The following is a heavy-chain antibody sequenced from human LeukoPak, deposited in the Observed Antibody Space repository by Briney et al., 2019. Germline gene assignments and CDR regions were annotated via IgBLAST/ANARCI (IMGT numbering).Heavy chain of an antibody. D-gene: IGHD5-24*01. Sequence: SETLSLTFTVSGASLSNYFWNWFRQPPGKGLGGIGYINYNRAANYNPSLQSRVNISVDRSRNQFSLKLSSATAADTAVYYCARAPATGYNYHFDYWGQGSLVTVSS. CDR3: ARAPATGYNYHFDY. CDR1: GASLSNYF. CDR2: INYNRAA. V-gene: IGHV4-59*01. J-gene: IGHJ4*02.